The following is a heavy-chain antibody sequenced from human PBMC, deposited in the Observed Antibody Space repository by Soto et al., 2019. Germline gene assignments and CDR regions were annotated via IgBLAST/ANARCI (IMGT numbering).Heavy chain of an antibody. CDR3: AGGLRPYDILTGYSTGGMDV. V-gene: IGHV4-34*01. CDR1: GGSFSGYY. CDR2: INHSGST. D-gene: IGHD3-9*01. J-gene: IGHJ6*02. Sequence: SETLSLTCAVYGGSFSGYYWSWIRQPPGKGLEWIGEINHSGSTNYNPSLKSRVTISVDTSKNQFSLKLSSVTAADTAVYYCAGGLRPYDILTGYSTGGMDVWGQGTTVTVSS.